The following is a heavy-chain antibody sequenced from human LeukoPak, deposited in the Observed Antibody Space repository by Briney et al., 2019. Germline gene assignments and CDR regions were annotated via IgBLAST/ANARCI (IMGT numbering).Heavy chain of an antibody. CDR2: IWYDGSNK. Sequence: GRSLRHSCAASGFTFSSYGMHWVRQAPGKGLEWVAVIWYDGSNKYYADSVKGRFTISRDNSKNTLYLQMNSLRAEDTAVYYCAKGSEYSSSVFDYWGQGTLVTVSS. CDR3: AKGSEYSSSVFDY. V-gene: IGHV3-33*06. J-gene: IGHJ4*02. D-gene: IGHD6-6*01. CDR1: GFTFSSYG.